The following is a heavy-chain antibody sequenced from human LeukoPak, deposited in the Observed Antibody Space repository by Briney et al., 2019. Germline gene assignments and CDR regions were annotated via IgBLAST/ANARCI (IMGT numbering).Heavy chain of an antibody. D-gene: IGHD2/OR15-2a*01. CDR2: ISSSGSYI. CDR1: GFTFSSYG. J-gene: IGHJ4*02. V-gene: IGHV3-21*01. Sequence: GGSLRLSCAASGFTFSSYGMHWVRQAPGKGLEWVSSISSSGSYIYYADSLKGRFTISRDNAKNSLFLQMNSLRVEDTAVYYCARGNGKYYEEDYWGQGTLVTVSS. CDR3: ARGNGKYYEEDY.